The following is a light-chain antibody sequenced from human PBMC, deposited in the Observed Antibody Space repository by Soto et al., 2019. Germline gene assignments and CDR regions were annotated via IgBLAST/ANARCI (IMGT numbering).Light chain of an antibody. J-gene: IGKJ5*01. CDR3: QQADTFPIT. CDR2: AAS. V-gene: IGKV1D-12*01. Sequence: DIQMTQSPSSVSASVGDRVTISCQASQGISRSLAWYQQKPGKAPKFLIYAASSLQSGVPSRFSGSGFGTDFTLTISSLQPEDSAIYYCQQADTFPITLGQGTRLEIK. CDR1: QGISRS.